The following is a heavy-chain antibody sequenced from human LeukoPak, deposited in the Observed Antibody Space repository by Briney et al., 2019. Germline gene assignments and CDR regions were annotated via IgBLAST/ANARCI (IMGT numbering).Heavy chain of an antibody. J-gene: IGHJ3*01. CDR1: GVSISSGGYY. V-gene: IGHV4-31*03. Sequence: SQTLSLTCSVSGVSISSGGYYWSWLRQHPGKGLGWIGYIFFSGSTYYNPYLKSRVNISVDTSENHFSLKVTSVTAADTAVYYCARVVAGLAALDVWGQGTLVTVSS. CDR3: ARVVAGLAALDV. CDR2: IFFSGST. D-gene: IGHD3-3*02.